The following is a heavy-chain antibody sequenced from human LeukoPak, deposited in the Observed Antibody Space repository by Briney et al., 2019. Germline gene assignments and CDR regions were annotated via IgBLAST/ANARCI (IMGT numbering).Heavy chain of an antibody. D-gene: IGHD3-10*01. Sequence: KPSETLSLTCAVYGGSFSGYYWSWIRQPPGKGLEWIGEINHRGSTNYNPSLKSRVTISVDTSKNQFSLKLSSVTAADTAVYYCARHSGEGDYYGSGTEYWGQGTLVTVSS. V-gene: IGHV4-34*01. CDR2: INHRGST. CDR1: GGSFSGYY. J-gene: IGHJ4*02. CDR3: ARHSGEGDYYGSGTEY.